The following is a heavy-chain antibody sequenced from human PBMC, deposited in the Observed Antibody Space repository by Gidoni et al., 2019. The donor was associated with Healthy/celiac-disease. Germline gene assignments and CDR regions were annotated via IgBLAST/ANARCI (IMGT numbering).Heavy chain of an antibody. V-gene: IGHV3-33*01. CDR1: GFTFSSYG. J-gene: IGHJ6*02. Sequence: QVQLVESGGGVVQPGSSLRLSCAASGFTFSSYGLHWVRQAPGKGLEWVAVIWYDGSNKYYADSVKGRFTISRDNSKNTLYLQMNSLRAEDTAVYYCARDPGSGRSSTRDGMDVWGQGTTVTVSS. CDR3: ARDPGSGRSSTRDGMDV. D-gene: IGHD3-10*01. CDR2: IWYDGSNK.